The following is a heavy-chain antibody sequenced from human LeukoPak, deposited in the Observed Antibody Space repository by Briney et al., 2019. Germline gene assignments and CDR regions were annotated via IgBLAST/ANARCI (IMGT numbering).Heavy chain of an antibody. J-gene: IGHJ4*02. CDR2: ISDSGGRT. CDR3: TQRGVVIRVILVGFHKEAYYFDS. CDR1: GITLSNYG. Sequence: GGSLRLSCAVSGITLSNYGMSWVRQAPGKGLEWVAGISDSGGRTNYADSVKGRFTISRDNPKNTLYLQMNSLRPEDTAVYFCTQRGVVIRVILVGFHKEAYYFDSWGQGVLVTVS. V-gene: IGHV3-23*01. D-gene: IGHD3-22*01.